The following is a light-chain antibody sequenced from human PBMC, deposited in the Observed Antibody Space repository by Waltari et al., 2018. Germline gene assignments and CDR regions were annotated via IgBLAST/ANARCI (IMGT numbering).Light chain of an antibody. CDR1: QDINNY. V-gene: IGKV1-33*01. Sequence: DIQMTQSPSSLSASVGDRVTITCQASQDINNYLNWYQQKPGKAPKLLIYDASTLETGVPSRFSGSGSGTDFVFTISRLQPEDIATYYCQHYDGVPPWTFGQGTRVDFK. CDR2: DAS. CDR3: QHYDGVPPWT. J-gene: IGKJ1*01.